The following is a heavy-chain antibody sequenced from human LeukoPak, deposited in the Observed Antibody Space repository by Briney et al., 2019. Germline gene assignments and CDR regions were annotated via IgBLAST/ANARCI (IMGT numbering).Heavy chain of an antibody. V-gene: IGHV3-7*03. CDR2: IKQDGSEK. CDR3: ARARWRFTMIGPHDAFDI. Sequence: GSLRLSCAASGFTFSTYWMNWVRQAPGKGLEWVANIKQDGSEKYYVDSVKGRFTISRDNAKNSLYLQVNSLRAEDTAMYYCARARWRFTMIGPHDAFDIWGQGTMVTVSS. D-gene: IGHD3-22*01. CDR1: GFTFSTYW. J-gene: IGHJ3*02.